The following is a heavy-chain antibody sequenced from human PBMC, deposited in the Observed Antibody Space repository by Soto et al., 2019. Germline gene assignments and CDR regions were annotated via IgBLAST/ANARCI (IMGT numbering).Heavy chain of an antibody. Sequence: EVQLVESGGGLVKPGGSLRLSCAASGFTFSRYSMNWVRQAPGKGLEWVSSISSSSSYIYYADSVKGRFTISRDNAKNSLYLQMNSLRAEDTAVYYCARLDGDYTYFDYWGQGTLVTVSS. CDR1: GFTFSRYS. CDR3: ARLDGDYTYFDY. D-gene: IGHD4-17*01. V-gene: IGHV3-21*01. J-gene: IGHJ4*02. CDR2: ISSSSSYI.